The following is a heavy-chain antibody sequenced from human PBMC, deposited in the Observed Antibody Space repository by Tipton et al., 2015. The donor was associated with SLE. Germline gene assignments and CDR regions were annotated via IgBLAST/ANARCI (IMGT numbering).Heavy chain of an antibody. CDR1: GLSFSTYD. J-gene: IGHJ5*02. CDR3: VRGRSWFDP. V-gene: IGHV3-23*01. CDR2: VSTGGGVT. Sequence: SLRLSCAASGLSFSTYDMNWVRQAPGKGLEWVSTVSTGGGVTYYADSLRGRFAISRDNSQNTVYLQMNTLRVEDTAVYYCVRGRSWFDPWGQGALVTVSS.